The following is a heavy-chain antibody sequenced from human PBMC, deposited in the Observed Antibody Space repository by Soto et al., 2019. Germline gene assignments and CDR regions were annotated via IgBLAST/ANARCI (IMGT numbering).Heavy chain of an antibody. V-gene: IGHV3-21*02. CDR2: INEDSSYI. CDR3: VRDFGLYFRSGYMDV. D-gene: IGHD3-3*01. J-gene: IGHJ6*03. CDR1: GFDFSSYS. Sequence: EVQLVESGGGLVKPGGSLRLSCAASGFDFSSYSMNWVRQAPGKGLEWVSSINEDSSYIYYAHSLRGRFTISRDNAKESLCLRMNSPRAEDTAVYYCVRDFGLYFRSGYMDVWGDGATVTVSS.